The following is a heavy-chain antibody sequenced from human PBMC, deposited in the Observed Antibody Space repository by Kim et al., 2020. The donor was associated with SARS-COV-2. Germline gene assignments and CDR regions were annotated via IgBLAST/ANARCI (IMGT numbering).Heavy chain of an antibody. V-gene: IGHV4-61*01. CDR2: IYYSGST. Sequence: SETLSLTCTVSGGSVSSGSYYWSWIRQPPGKGLEWIGYIYYSGSTNYNPSLKSRVTISVDTSKNQFSLKLSSVTAADTAVYYCARDPIAAAGPYYYYYYGMDVWGQGTTVTVSS. CDR3: ARDPIAAAGPYYYYYYGMDV. CDR1: GGSVSSGSYY. J-gene: IGHJ6*02. D-gene: IGHD6-13*01.